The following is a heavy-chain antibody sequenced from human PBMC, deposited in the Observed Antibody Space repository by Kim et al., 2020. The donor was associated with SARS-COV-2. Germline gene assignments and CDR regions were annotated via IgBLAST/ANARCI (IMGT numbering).Heavy chain of an antibody. Sequence: SETLSLICTVSGGSISSSFNYWGWIRQPPGKGLEWIGSVYHSGSTYDSPSLKSRVTVSVDTSKNEFSLKVTSVTAADTAVYFCARLPHDSSGYVDCWGQGILVTVSS. CDR3: ARLPHDSSGYVDC. CDR2: VYHSGST. D-gene: IGHD3-22*01. J-gene: IGHJ4*02. CDR1: GGSISSSFNY. V-gene: IGHV4-39*01.